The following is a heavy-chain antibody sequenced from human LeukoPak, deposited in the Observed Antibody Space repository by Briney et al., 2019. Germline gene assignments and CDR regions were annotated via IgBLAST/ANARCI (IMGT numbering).Heavy chain of an antibody. CDR2: IYTGDIT. J-gene: IGHJ4*02. V-gene: IGHV3-23*01. CDR3: VKGGFTYYDD. D-gene: IGHD3-22*01. CDR1: GFTFDYSA. Sequence: GGSLRLSCAASGFTFDYSAMTWVRQAPEKGLEWVSTIYTGDITFYANSVKGRFTISRDNSKNALFLQTNSLRAEDTAIYYCVKGGFTYYDDWGQGTLVTVSS.